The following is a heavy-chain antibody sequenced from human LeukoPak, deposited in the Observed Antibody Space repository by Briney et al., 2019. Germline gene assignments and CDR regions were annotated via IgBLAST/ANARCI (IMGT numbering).Heavy chain of an antibody. J-gene: IGHJ6*03. CDR3: ARRGGRGESSYYYYMDV. Sequence: SETLSLTCTVSGGSISSSSYYWGWIRQPPGKGLEWIGSIYYSGSTNYNPSLKSRVTISVDTSKNQFSLKLSSVTAADTAVYYCARRGGRGESSYYYYMDVWGKGTTVTISS. V-gene: IGHV4-39*07. D-gene: IGHD3-10*01. CDR1: GGSISSSSYY. CDR2: IYYSGST.